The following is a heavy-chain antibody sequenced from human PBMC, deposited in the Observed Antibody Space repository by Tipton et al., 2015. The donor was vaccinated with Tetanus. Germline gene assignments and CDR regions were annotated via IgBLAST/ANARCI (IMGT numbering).Heavy chain of an antibody. D-gene: IGHD3-3*01. CDR1: GGSLSSGTYY. Sequence: TLSLTCTVSGGSLSSGTYYWGWIRQPPGKGLEWIGNIYYSGSTYYNASLESRVTISIDTSKNEFSLKLTSVTAADTAVYYCARDLLFSNTIFGVVDSWGRGSLVTVSS. CDR3: ARDLLFSNTIFGVVDS. J-gene: IGHJ4*02. V-gene: IGHV4-39*02. CDR2: IYYSGST.